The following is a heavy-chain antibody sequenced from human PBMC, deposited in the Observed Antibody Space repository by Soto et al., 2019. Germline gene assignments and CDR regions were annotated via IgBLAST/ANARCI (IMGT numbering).Heavy chain of an antibody. J-gene: IGHJ4*02. CDR2: ISYDGSNK. CDR1: GFTFSSYA. Sequence: QVQLVESGGGVVQPGRSLRLSCAASGFTFSSYAMHWVRQAPGKGLEWVAVISYDGSNKYYADSVKGRFTISRDNSKNTLYLQMNSLRAEDTAGYYCARDASVAGTGEGFDYWSQRTLVTVSS. V-gene: IGHV3-30-3*01. D-gene: IGHD6-19*01. CDR3: ARDASVAGTGEGFDY.